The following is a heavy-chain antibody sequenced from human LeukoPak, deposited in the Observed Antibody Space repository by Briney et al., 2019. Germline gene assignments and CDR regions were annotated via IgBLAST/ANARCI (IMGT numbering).Heavy chain of an antibody. CDR2: ISSSSSTI. J-gene: IGHJ4*02. V-gene: IGHV3-48*02. CDR1: GFTFSSYS. D-gene: IGHD5-18*01. CDR3: ARDPEYSYGKWFDY. Sequence: GGSLRLSCAASGFTFSSYSMNWVRQAPGKGLEWVSYISSSSSTIYYADSVKGRFTISRDNAKNSLYLQMTSLRDEDTAVYYCARDPEYSYGKWFDYWGQGTLVTVSS.